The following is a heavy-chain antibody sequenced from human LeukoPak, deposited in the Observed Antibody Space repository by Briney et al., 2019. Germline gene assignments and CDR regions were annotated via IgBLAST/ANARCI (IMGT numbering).Heavy chain of an antibody. CDR1: GYTFTSYG. CDR2: ISAYNGNT. D-gene: IGHD6-19*01. V-gene: IGHV1-18*01. Sequence: ASVKVSCKASGYTFTSYGISWVRQAPGQGLEWMGWISAYNGNTNYAQKLQGRVTMTTDTSTSTAYMDLSSLRSEDTAVYYCARDPKDVTMAGPPYFYMDVWGKGTTVTVSS. J-gene: IGHJ6*03. CDR3: ARDPKDVTMAGPPYFYMDV.